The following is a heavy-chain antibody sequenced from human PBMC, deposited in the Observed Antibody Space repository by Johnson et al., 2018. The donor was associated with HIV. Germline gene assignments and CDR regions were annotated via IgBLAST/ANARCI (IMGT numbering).Heavy chain of an antibody. D-gene: IGHD1-1*01. CDR1: GFTFSDAW. Sequence: VQLVESGGGWVKPGGSLRLSCAASGFTFSDAWMSWVRQAPGKGLEWVGRIRNKANTYATAYAASVKGRFTISRDDSTNTAYLQMNSLRAEDTAVYYCASPERPTGTQEEAFDIWAKGQWSSSLQ. CDR2: IRNKANTYAT. V-gene: IGHV3-73*01. J-gene: IGHJ3*02. CDR3: ASPERPTGTQEEAFDI.